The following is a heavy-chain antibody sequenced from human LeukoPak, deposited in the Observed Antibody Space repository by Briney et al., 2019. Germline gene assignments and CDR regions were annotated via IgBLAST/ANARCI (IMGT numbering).Heavy chain of an antibody. CDR3: ARVTSRLGVCDY. Sequence: SETLPLTCAVYGGSFSGYYWSWIRQPPGKGLEWIGEINHSGSTNYNPSLKSRVTISVDTSKNQFSLKLSSVTAADTAVYYCARVTSRLGVCDYWGQGTLVTVSS. V-gene: IGHV4-34*01. CDR1: GGSFSGYY. J-gene: IGHJ4*02. CDR2: INHSGST. D-gene: IGHD2-8*01.